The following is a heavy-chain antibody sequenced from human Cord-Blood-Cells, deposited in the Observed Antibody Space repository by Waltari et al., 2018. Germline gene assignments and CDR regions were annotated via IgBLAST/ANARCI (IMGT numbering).Heavy chain of an antibody. Sequence: QVQLQQWGAGLLKPSETLSLTCAVYGGSFSGYYWSWIRQPPGKGLEWNGEINHSGSTNYNPSLKSRVTISVDTSKNQFSLKLSSVTAADTAVYYCARGRRDIVVVPAAIWFDPWGQGTLVTVSS. D-gene: IGHD2-2*01. J-gene: IGHJ5*02. V-gene: IGHV4-34*01. CDR2: INHSGST. CDR1: GGSFSGYY. CDR3: ARGRRDIVVVPAAIWFDP.